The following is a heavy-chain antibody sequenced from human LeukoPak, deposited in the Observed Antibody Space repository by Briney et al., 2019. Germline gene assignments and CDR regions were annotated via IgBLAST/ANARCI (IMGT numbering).Heavy chain of an antibody. CDR2: RSDDGSAQ. V-gene: IGHV3-30*18. D-gene: IGHD3-22*01. CDR3: AKDRDPYSSGTWDS. J-gene: IGHJ1*01. CDR1: GFTFIKYG. Sequence: GGSLRLSCIASGFTFIKYGMHWVRQAPGKGLEWVAVRSDDGSAQHYADSVRGRFTISRDNSKNTLSLQMNSLRPEDTAMYFCAKDRDPYSSGTWDSWGQGTLVIVSS.